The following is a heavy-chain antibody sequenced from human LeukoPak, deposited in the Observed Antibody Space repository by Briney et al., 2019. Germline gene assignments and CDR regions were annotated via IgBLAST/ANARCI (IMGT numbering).Heavy chain of an antibody. J-gene: IGHJ5*02. D-gene: IGHD2-2*01. CDR3: ARRVVPTAFSWFDP. CDR2: INPNSGGT. CDR1: GYTSTGYY. V-gene: IGHV1-2*02. Sequence: ASVKVYCKTSGYTSTGYYMYWVRQAPGQGLEWMGWINPNSGGTNYAQKFQGRVTMTRDTSISTVYMELSSLRSDDTAVYFCARRVVPTAFSWFDPWGQGTLVTVSS.